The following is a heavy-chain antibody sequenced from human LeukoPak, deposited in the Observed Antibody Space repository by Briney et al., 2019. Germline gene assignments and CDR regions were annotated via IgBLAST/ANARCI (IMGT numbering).Heavy chain of an antibody. D-gene: IGHD3-16*01. CDR1: GGSFSGYY. CDR2: INHSGST. J-gene: IGHJ4*02. Sequence: PSETLSLTCAVYGGSFSGYYWSWIRQPPGKGLEWIGEINHSGSTNYNPSLKSRVTISVDTSKNQFSLKLSSVTAADTAVYYCARASSFGPFGFSRRGVDFDYWGQGTLVTVSS. CDR3: ARASSFGPFGFSRRGVDFDY. V-gene: IGHV4-34*01.